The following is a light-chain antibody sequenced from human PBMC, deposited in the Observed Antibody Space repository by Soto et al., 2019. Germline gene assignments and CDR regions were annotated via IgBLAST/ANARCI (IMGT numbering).Light chain of an antibody. CDR3: MQALKTPYT. J-gene: IGKJ2*01. CDR2: LAS. CDR1: QSLMHSRGHVF. Sequence: DIAMTQSPLSLPVTPGEAATISCRSSQSLMHSRGHVFLDWYVQKPGQSPQLLIFLASNRASGVPDRFSGSVSGTDFTLRISRVEAEDVGLYFCMQALKTPYTFGQGTKLEIK. V-gene: IGKV2-28*01.